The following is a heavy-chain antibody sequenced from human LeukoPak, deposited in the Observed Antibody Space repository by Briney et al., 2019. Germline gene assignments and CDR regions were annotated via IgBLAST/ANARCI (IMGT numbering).Heavy chain of an antibody. V-gene: IGHV4-4*02. D-gene: IGHD6-19*01. Sequence: ETLSLTCAVSGGSISSSNWWSWVRQPPGKGLEWIGETYHSGSANYNPSLKSRVTISVDKSKNQFSLKLSSVTAADTAVYYCARTGYSSGWYFDYWGQGTLVTVSS. J-gene: IGHJ4*02. CDR2: TYHSGSA. CDR1: GGSISSSNW. CDR3: ARTGYSSGWYFDY.